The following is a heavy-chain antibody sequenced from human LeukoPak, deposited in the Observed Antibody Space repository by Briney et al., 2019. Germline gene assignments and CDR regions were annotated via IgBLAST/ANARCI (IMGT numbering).Heavy chain of an antibody. CDR3: ARDLRYGDSPFDY. J-gene: IGHJ4*02. CDR2: IYYSGST. D-gene: IGHD4-17*01. V-gene: IGHV4-59*01. Sequence: SETLSLTCTVSGGSISSYYWSWIRQPPGKGLEWIGYIYYSGSTNYNPSLKSRVTISVDTSKNQFSLKLSSVTAADTAVYYCARDLRYGDSPFDYWGQGTLVTVSS. CDR1: GGSISSYY.